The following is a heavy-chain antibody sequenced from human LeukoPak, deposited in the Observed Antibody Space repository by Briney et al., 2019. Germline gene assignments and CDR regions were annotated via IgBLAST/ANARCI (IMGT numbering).Heavy chain of an antibody. CDR2: ISGSSDTT. Sequence: GGSLRLSCTASGFTFSNYAVSWVRQAPGKGLEWVSGISGSSDTTYYADAVKGRFTISRDNSKNTLYLHMSSLRAEDTAVYYCAKSGTFFLYYFDYWGQGTQVTVSS. D-gene: IGHD1-26*01. CDR3: AKSGTFFLYYFDY. J-gene: IGHJ4*02. CDR1: GFTFSNYA. V-gene: IGHV3-23*01.